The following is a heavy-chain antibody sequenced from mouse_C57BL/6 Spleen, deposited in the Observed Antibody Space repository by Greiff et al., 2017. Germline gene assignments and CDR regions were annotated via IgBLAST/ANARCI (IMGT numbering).Heavy chain of an antibody. CDR3: ARRLGDFGY. D-gene: IGHD2-2*01. CDR1: GYTFTGYW. J-gene: IGHJ2*01. Sequence: VKVVESGAELMKPGASVKLSCKATGYTFTGYWIEWVKQRPGHGLEWIGEILPGGGSTNYNEKFKGKATFTADTSSNTAYMQLSSLTTEDSAIYYCARRLGDFGYWGQGTTLTVSS. V-gene: IGHV1-9*01. CDR2: ILPGGGST.